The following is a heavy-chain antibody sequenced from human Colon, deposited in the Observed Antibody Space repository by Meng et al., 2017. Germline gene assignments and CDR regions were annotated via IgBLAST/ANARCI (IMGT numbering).Heavy chain of an antibody. Sequence: QVHPQESGPGLVKPSQPLSLTCTVSGGSISSGGYYWSWIRQHPGKGLEWIGYIYYSGSTYYNPSLKSLVTISLDKSKNQLSLKLNSVTAADTAMYYCASSDYYRSDYWGQGTLVTVSS. D-gene: IGHD3-22*01. CDR1: GGSISSGGYY. CDR3: ASSDYYRSDY. V-gene: IGHV4-31*01. J-gene: IGHJ4*02. CDR2: IYYSGST.